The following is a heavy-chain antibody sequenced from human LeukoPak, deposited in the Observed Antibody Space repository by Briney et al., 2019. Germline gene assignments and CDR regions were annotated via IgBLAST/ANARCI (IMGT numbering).Heavy chain of an antibody. CDR1: GYTFTGYY. J-gene: IGHJ5*02. Sequence: GASVKVSCKASGYTFTGYYMHWVRQAPGQGLEWMGRTNPNSGGTNYAQKFQGRVTMTRDTSISTAYMELSRLRSDDTAVYYCARARGSSWYGVSSWFDPWGQGTLVTVSS. D-gene: IGHD6-13*01. V-gene: IGHV1-2*06. CDR2: TNPNSGGT. CDR3: ARARGSSWYGVSSWFDP.